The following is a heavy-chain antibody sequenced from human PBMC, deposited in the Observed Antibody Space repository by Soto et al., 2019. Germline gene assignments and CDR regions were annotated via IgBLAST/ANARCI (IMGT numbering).Heavy chain of an antibody. CDR3: AKDRRAGFDY. V-gene: IGHV3-23*01. J-gene: IGHJ4*02. CDR2: ISGSGGST. CDR1: GFTFSSYA. Sequence: PGGSLRLSCAASGFTFSSYAMSWVRQAPGKGLEWVLAISGSGGSTYYADSVKGRFTISRDNSKNTLYLQMNSLRAEDTAVYYSAKDRRAGFDYWGQGTLVTVSS.